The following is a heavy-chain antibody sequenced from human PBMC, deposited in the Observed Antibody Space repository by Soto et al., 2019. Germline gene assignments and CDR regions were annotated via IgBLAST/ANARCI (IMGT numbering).Heavy chain of an antibody. D-gene: IGHD3-10*01. CDR2: IWYDGSNK. CDR3: ARERASFGGYGMDV. CDR1: GFTFSSYG. Sequence: QVQLVESGGGVVQPGRSLRLSCAASGFTFSSYGMHWVRQAPGKGLEWVAVIWYDGSNKYYADSVKGRFTISRDNSKNTLYLQMNSLGAEDTAVYYCARERASFGGYGMDVWGQGTTVTVSS. J-gene: IGHJ6*02. V-gene: IGHV3-33*01.